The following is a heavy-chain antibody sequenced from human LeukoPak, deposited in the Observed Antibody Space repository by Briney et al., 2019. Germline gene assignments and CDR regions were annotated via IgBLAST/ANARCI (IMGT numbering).Heavy chain of an antibody. J-gene: IGHJ4*02. Sequence: ASVKVSCKASGGTFSSYAISWVRQAPGQGLEWMGGIIPIFGTANYAQKFQGRVTITADESTSTAYMELSSLRSEDTAVYYCASMITFGGVIVNSFDYWGQGTLVTVSS. V-gene: IGHV1-69*13. CDR1: GGTFSSYA. CDR3: ASMITFGGVIVNSFDY. CDR2: IIPIFGTA. D-gene: IGHD3-16*02.